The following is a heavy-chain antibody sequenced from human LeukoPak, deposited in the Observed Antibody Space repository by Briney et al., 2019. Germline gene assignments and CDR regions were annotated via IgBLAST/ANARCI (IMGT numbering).Heavy chain of an antibody. CDR3: AKSRLVAVVAAYMDV. V-gene: IGHV3-30*18. CDR2: ILYDASNK. Sequence: TGRSLRLSCAASGFTFSSYAMHWVRQAPGKGLEWVTIILYDASNKYYADSVKGRFTISRDNSKNTLYLQLDSLRPEDTAVYYCAKSRLVAVVAAYMDVWGKGTTVTVSS. J-gene: IGHJ6*04. CDR1: GFTFSSYA. D-gene: IGHD2-15*01.